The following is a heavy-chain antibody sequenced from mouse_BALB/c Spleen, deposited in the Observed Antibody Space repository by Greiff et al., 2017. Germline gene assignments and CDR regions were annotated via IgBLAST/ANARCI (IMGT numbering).Heavy chain of an antibody. CDR1: GYTFTDYN. Sequence: VQLKESGPELVKPGASVKISCKASGYTFTDYNMHWVKQSHGKSLEWIGYIYPYNGGTGYNQKFKSKATLTVDNSSSTAYMELRSLTSEDSAVYYCARESYYGSTNYFDYWGQGTTLTVSS. V-gene: IGHV1S29*02. D-gene: IGHD1-1*01. CDR3: ARESYYGSTNYFDY. CDR2: IYPYNGGT. J-gene: IGHJ2*01.